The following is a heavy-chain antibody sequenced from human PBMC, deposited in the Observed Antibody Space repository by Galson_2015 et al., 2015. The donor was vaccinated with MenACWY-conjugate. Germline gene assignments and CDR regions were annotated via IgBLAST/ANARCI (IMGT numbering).Heavy chain of an antibody. Sequence: KGLEWIGRIYTSGSSGSTNYNPSLKSRVTISVDTSKNQFSLKLSSVTAADTAVYYCASLGYCSTTSCYAVDDWGQGTLVTVSS. J-gene: IGHJ4*02. V-gene: IGHV4-61*02. D-gene: IGHD2-2*01. CDR2: IYTSGSSGST. CDR3: ASLGYCSTTSCYAVDD.